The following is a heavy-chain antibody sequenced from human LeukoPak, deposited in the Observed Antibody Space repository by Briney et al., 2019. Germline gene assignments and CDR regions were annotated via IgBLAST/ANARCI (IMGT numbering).Heavy chain of an antibody. D-gene: IGHD6-19*01. J-gene: IGHJ4*02. Sequence: GASVKVSCQASGFIFTGYFMHWVRQAPGQGLEYMGWINLNSGGTKFAQGFQGRVSMTSDTSIGVVYMELSSLRSDDTAVYYCSRDRSSGWPTTVDYWGQGTLVTVSS. CDR2: INLNSGGT. V-gene: IGHV1-2*02. CDR3: SRDRSSGWPTTVDY. CDR1: GFIFTGYF.